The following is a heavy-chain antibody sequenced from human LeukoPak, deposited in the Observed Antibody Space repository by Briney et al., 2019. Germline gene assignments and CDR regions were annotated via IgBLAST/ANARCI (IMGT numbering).Heavy chain of an antibody. CDR2: IIPIFDKA. CDR3: ARADTAIITGFD. J-gene: IGHJ4*02. D-gene: IGHD5-18*01. CDR1: GGTFSSYA. V-gene: IGHV1-69*06. Sequence: SVKVSCKASGGTFSSYAISWVRQAPGQGLEWMGGIIPIFDKANYAQKFQGRVTISADKSTGTAYMELNSLRSEDTAVYYCARADTAIITGFDWGQGTLVTVSS.